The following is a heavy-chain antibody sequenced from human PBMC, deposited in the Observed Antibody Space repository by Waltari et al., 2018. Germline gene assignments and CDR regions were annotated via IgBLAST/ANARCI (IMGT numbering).Heavy chain of an antibody. CDR1: GIMFSNFW. D-gene: IGHD2-15*01. CDR3: VRDVEHCGGGICSL. Sequence: EMQLVESGGGSVQPGGSLRLSCAASGIMFSNFWMSWVRQAPGKGLVWCSRVNHEGSTTAYADSVKGRFTSSRDNAKNTLYLQMNSLRDEDTAVYYCVRDVEHCGGGICSLWGQGTLVSVSS. V-gene: IGHV3-74*03. CDR2: VNHEGSTT. J-gene: IGHJ4*02.